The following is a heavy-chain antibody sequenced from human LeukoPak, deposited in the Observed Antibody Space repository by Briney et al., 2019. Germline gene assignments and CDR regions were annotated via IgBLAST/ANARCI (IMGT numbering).Heavy chain of an antibody. CDR3: ARTIWFGELGGRNWFDP. Sequence: SETLSLTCTVSGGSISSYYWSWIRQPPGKGLEWIGYIYYDGSTNYRPSLKSRVTISVDTSKNQFSLKLSSVTAADTAVYYCARTIWFGELGGRNWFDPWGQGTLVTVSS. CDR1: GGSISSYY. J-gene: IGHJ5*02. CDR2: IYYDGST. V-gene: IGHV4-59*01. D-gene: IGHD3-10*01.